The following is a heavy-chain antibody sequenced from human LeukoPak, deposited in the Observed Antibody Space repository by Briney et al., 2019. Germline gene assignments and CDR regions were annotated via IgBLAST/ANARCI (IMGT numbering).Heavy chain of an antibody. CDR1: GGSISSGDYY. D-gene: IGHD3-22*01. V-gene: IGHV4-30-4*01. J-gene: IGHJ5*02. CDR3: AREPPADASSGYFGWFDP. CDR2: IYYSGST. Sequence: PSETLSLTCTVSGGSISSGDYYWSWLRQPPGKGLEWIGYIYYSGSTYYNPSLKSRVTISVDTSKNQFSLKLSSVTAADTAVYYCAREPPADASSGYFGWFDPWGQGTLVTVSS.